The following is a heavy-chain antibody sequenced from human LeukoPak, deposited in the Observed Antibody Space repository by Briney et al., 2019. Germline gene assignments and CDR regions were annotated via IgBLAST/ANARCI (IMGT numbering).Heavy chain of an antibody. CDR1: GDSVSSNSAA. J-gene: IGHJ4*02. Sequence: SQTLSLACAISGDSVSSNSAAWNWIRQSPSRGLEWLGRTYYRSKWYNDYAVSVKSRITINPDASKNQFSLQLNSVTPEDTAVYYCARDLGSGYDSGGLFDYWGQGTLVTVSS. D-gene: IGHD5-12*01. V-gene: IGHV6-1*01. CDR3: ARDLGSGYDSGGLFDY. CDR2: TYYRSKWYN.